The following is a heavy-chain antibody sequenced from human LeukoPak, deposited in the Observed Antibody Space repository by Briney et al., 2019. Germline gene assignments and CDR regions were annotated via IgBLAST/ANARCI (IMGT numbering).Heavy chain of an antibody. V-gene: IGHV3-23*01. D-gene: IGHD5-12*01. CDR3: VKGGYDYVEVAYFDF. Sequence: GGSLRLSCAASGFSFNNYAMSWVRQAPGKGLEWVSIIIASSGSTFYADSVKGRFTISRDNSKNTLYLQMNSLRVEDTAVYYCVKGGYDYVEVAYFDFWGQGTLITVSS. CDR2: IIASSGST. CDR1: GFSFNNYA. J-gene: IGHJ4*02.